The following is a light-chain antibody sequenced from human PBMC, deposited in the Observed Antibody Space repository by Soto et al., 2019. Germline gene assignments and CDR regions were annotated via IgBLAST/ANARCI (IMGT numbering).Light chain of an antibody. CDR3: QQYSASPRT. Sequence: PGQRATLSCRASQSVSSSYIAWYQQRPGQTPSLLIYGASTRATGIPDRFSASGAGTDFTLTISRLEPEDSAVYYCQQYSASPRTFGPGTKVDIK. V-gene: IGKV3-20*01. CDR2: GAS. J-gene: IGKJ3*01. CDR1: QSVSSSY.